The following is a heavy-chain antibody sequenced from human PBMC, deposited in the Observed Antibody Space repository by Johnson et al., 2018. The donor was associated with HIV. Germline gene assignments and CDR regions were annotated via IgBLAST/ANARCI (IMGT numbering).Heavy chain of an antibody. CDR1: GFTFSSYG. D-gene: IGHD1-26*01. J-gene: IGHJ3*02. CDR2: IWYDGSQK. CDR3: AKDLGIVGAVHRTFDI. V-gene: IGHV3-33*06. Sequence: QVQLVESGGGVVQPGKSLRLSCAASGFTFSSYGMHWVRQAPGKGLEWVAVIWYDGSQKYYTDSVKGRFTISRDTSKNTLYLQMNSLRAEDTAVYYCAKDLGIVGAVHRTFDIWGQGTMVTVSS.